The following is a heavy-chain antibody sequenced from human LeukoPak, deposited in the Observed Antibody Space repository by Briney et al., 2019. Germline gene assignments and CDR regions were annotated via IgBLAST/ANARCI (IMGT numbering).Heavy chain of an antibody. D-gene: IGHD3-16*02. CDR1: GFTFNNYW. J-gene: IGHJ5*02. V-gene: IGHV3-74*01. CDR2: IDSDGSTT. Sequence: QSGGSLRLSCAASGFTFNNYWMHWVRQAPGKGLVWVSRIDSDGSTTSYADSVKGRFTVSRDNAKNTVFLQMNSLRAEDTAVYYCVRDRIGFDPWDQGTLVTVSS. CDR3: VRDRIGFDP.